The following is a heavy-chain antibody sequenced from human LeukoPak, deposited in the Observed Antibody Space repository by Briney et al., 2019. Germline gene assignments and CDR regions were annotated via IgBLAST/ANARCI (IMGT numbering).Heavy chain of an antibody. CDR1: GGTFSNSA. J-gene: IGHJ3*02. D-gene: IGHD3-22*01. CDR2: IIPILGIT. CDR3: ARAISGYDSSGYSPHDAFDI. V-gene: IGHV1-69*04. Sequence: GASVRVSCKASGGTFSNSAISWVRQAPGQGPEWMGRIIPILGITNYAQKFQGRVTITADKSTSTAYMELSSLRSEDTAVYYCARAISGYDSSGYSPHDAFDIWGQGTMVTVSS.